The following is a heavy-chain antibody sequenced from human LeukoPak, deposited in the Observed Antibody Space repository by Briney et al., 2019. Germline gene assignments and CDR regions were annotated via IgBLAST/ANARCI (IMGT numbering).Heavy chain of an antibody. CDR2: ISWNSCGI. D-gene: IGHD4-17*01. CDR3: AKAMTTVTTLPYYGMDV. J-gene: IGHJ6*02. Sequence: SLLCALSGLTHQYYAMHWLRHAPAKGLAWVSGISWNSCGILYADSVKGRFTISRDNAKNSVYLQMNSLRSDDTALYYFAKAMTTVTTLPYYGMDVWGQGTTVTVSS. V-gene: IGHV3-9*01. CDR1: GLTHQYYA.